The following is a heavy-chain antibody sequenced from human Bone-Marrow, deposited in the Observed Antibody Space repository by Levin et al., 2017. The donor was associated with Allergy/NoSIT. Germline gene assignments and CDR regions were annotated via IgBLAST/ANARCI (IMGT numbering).Heavy chain of an antibody. CDR2: IYYSGST. V-gene: IGHV4-39*01. CDR3: ARHRPREYDDYGLMFDP. D-gene: IGHD4-17*01. CDR1: GGSISSSSYY. Sequence: SETLSLTCTVSGGSISSSSYYWGWIRQPPGKGLEWIGSIYYSGSTYYNPSLKSRVTISVDTSKNQFSLKLSSVTAADTAVYYCARHRPREYDDYGLMFDPWGQGTLVTVSS. J-gene: IGHJ5*02.